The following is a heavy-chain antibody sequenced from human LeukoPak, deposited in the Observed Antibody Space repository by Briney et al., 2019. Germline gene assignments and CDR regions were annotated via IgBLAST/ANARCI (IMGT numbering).Heavy chain of an antibody. CDR2: IYYSGST. D-gene: IGHD2-21*01. CDR1: GASISSGGYY. Sequence: SETLSLTCTVSGASISSGGYYWSWIRQLPGKGLEWIGYIYYSGSTYYNPSLKSRLTISLDTSKNQFSLDLRSVTAADTAVYYCVRRPASCGGDICFLRAFDCWGQGTLVTVSS. J-gene: IGHJ4*02. CDR3: VRRPASCGGDICFLRAFDC. V-gene: IGHV4-31*03.